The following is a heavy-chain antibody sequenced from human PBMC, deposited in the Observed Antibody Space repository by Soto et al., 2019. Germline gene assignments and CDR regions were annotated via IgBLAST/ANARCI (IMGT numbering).Heavy chain of an antibody. D-gene: IGHD1-20*01. V-gene: IGHV4-4*02. CDR1: GGSISSTHW. J-gene: IGHJ3*01. CDR2: ISHSGTS. Sequence: QVQLQESGPGLVKPSGTLSLTCAVSGGSISSTHWWTWVRQSPGKGLEYIGEISHSGTSNSNPSLKSPATLSVDQSKNHFSLTLTSVPAADTAVYYCACVVLSITRGAFDAWGQGTPVIVSS. CDR3: ACVVLSITRGAFDA.